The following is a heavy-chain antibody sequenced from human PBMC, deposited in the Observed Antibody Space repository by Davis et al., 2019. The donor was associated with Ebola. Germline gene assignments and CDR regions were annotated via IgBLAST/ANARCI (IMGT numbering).Heavy chain of an antibody. CDR1: GFTFSNYD. D-gene: IGHD2/OR15-2a*01. CDR3: ASTFWDYGMDV. V-gene: IGHV3-11*01. Sequence: GESLKISCAASGFTFSNYDMSWVRHVPGKGLEWVSYISGSGSTIYYADSVKGRFTISRDNAKNSLYLQMNSLRAEDTAVYYCASTFWDYGMDVWGQGTTVTVSS. J-gene: IGHJ6*02. CDR2: ISGSGSTI.